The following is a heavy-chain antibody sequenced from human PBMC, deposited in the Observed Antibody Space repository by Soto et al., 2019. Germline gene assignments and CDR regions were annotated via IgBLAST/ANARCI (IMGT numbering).Heavy chain of an antibody. CDR3: AREYTPMAYNWFDP. J-gene: IGHJ5*02. V-gene: IGHV4-59*01. Sequence: PSETLSLTCTVSGGSISSYYWSWIRQPPGKGLEWIGYIYYNGSTNYNPSLKGRVTISVDTSRNQFSLKLRSVTAADTAVYYCAREYTPMAYNWFDPWGQGTLVTVSS. CDR2: IYYNGST. CDR1: GGSISSYY. D-gene: IGHD5-18*01.